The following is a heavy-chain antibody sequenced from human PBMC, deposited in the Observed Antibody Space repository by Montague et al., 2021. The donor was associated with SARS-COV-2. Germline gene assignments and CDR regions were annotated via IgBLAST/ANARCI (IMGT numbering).Heavy chain of an antibody. CDR1: GASISGSRHY. J-gene: IGHJ5*02. Sequence: TLSLTCNVSGASISGSRHYWTWIRRPAGKGLEWIGRIYSSGRTTYNPSLKSRLTMSIDTSRNQFSLKLTSVTAADTAVYYCARQDQQMDSGWYISFDPWGQGTLVTVSS. D-gene: IGHD6-19*01. CDR3: ARQDQQMDSGWYISFDP. CDR2: IYSSGRT. V-gene: IGHV4-61*02.